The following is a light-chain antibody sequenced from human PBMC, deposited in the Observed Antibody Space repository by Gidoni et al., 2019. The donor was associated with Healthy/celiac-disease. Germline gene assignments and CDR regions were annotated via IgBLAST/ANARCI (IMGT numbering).Light chain of an antibody. CDR1: QSLLHSNGYNY. Sequence: DIVITQSPLSLPVTPGEPASISCRSSQSLLHSNGYNYLDWYLQKPGQSPQLLRYLGSNRTSGVPDRFSGSGSGTDFTLKISRVEAEDVGVYYCMQALQTPRTFGKGTKVEIK. CDR2: LGS. J-gene: IGKJ1*01. V-gene: IGKV2-28*01. CDR3: MQALQTPRT.